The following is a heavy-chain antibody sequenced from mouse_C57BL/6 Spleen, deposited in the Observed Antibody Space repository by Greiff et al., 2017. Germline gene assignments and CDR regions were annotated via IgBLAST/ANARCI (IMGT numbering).Heavy chain of an antibody. V-gene: IGHV1-64*01. D-gene: IGHD1-1*01. CDR1: GYTFTSYW. Sequence: VQLQQPGAELVKPGASVKLSCKASGYTFTSYWMHWVKQRPGQGLEWIGMIHPHSGSTNYNEKFKSKATLTVDKSSSTAYMQLSSLTSEDSAVYYCARGDYYGSSYEWYFDVWGTGTTVTVSS. J-gene: IGHJ1*03. CDR3: ARGDYYGSSYEWYFDV. CDR2: IHPHSGST.